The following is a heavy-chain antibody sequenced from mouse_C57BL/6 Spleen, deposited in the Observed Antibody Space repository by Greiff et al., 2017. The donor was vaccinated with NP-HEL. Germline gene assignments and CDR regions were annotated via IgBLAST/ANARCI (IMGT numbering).Heavy chain of an antibody. D-gene: IGHD1-1*01. CDR3: ATGLPTLATGFAY. Sequence: QVQLQQSGAELAKPGASVKLSCKASGYTFTSYWMHWVKQRPGQGLEWIGYINPSSGYTKYNQKFKDKATLTADKSSSTAYMQLRSLTYEDSAVYYCATGLPTLATGFAYWGQGLWSLSPQ. J-gene: IGHJ3*01. CDR1: GYTFTSYW. V-gene: IGHV1-7*01. CDR2: INPSSGYT.